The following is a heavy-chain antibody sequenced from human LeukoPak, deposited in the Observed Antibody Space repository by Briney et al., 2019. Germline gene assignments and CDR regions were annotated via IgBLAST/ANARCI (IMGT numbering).Heavy chain of an antibody. J-gene: IGHJ4*02. Sequence: GASVKVSCKTSGGTFSSYAISWVRQAPGQGLEWMGRIIPIFGTANYAQKFQGRVTITTDESTSTAYMGLSSLRSEDTAVYYCARENGDYYVWGSYRSFDYWGQGTLVTVSS. CDR2: IIPIFGTA. CDR3: ARENGDYYVWGSYRSFDY. V-gene: IGHV1-69*05. D-gene: IGHD3-16*02. CDR1: GGTFSSYA.